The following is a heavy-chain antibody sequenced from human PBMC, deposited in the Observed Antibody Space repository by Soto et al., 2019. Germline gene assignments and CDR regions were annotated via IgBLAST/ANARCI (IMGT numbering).Heavy chain of an antibody. V-gene: IGHV3-48*01. CDR1: GFTFSSYS. J-gene: IGHJ6*02. Sequence: EVQLVESGGGLVQPGGSLRLSCAASGFTFSSYSMNWVRQAPGKGLEWVSYISSSSSTIYYADSVKGRFTISRDNAKNSLYLQMNSLRAEDTAVYYCARADSGDAHGYYYYGMDVWGQGTTVTVSS. D-gene: IGHD5-12*01. CDR2: ISSSSSTI. CDR3: ARADSGDAHGYYYYGMDV.